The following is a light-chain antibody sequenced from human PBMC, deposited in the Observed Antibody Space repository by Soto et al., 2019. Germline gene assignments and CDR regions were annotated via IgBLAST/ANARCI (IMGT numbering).Light chain of an antibody. Sequence: AIRMTQSPSSFSASTGDRVTITCRASQGISSYLAWYQQKPGKAPKLLVYAASTLQYGVPSRFSGSRSGTDFTLTISCLQSEDFATYFCQQYYTYPQTFGQGTKLEIK. CDR1: QGISSY. V-gene: IGKV1-8*01. CDR2: AAS. J-gene: IGKJ2*01. CDR3: QQYYTYPQT.